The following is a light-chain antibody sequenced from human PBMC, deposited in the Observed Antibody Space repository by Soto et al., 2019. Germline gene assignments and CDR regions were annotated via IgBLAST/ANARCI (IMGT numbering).Light chain of an antibody. CDR2: EVT. V-gene: IGLV2-14*01. Sequence: QSVLTQPASVSGSPGQSVSISSAGTSSDVGGYDYVSWYQQHPGKAPKFMIYEVTNRPSGVSHRFSGSKSGNAASLTISGLHAEDEADYYCSSYTTTSTYVFGTGTKVTVL. CDR1: SSDVGGYDY. CDR3: SSYTTTSTYV. J-gene: IGLJ1*01.